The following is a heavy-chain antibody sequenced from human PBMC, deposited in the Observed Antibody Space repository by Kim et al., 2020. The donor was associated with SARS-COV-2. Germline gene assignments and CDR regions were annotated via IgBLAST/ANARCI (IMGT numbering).Heavy chain of an antibody. CDR1: GGSISSGSYY. Sequence: SETLSLTCTVSGGSISSGSYYWSWIRQPAGKGLEWIGRIYTSGSTNYNPSLKSRVTISVDTSKNQFSLKLSSVTAADTAVYYCARVLGLRRVMDVWGQGTTVTVSS. J-gene: IGHJ6*02. CDR3: ARVLGLRRVMDV. D-gene: IGHD2-8*02. V-gene: IGHV4-61*02. CDR2: IYTSGST.